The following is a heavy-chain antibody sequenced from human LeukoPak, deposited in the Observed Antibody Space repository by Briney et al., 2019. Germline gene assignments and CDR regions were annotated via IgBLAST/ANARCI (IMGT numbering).Heavy chain of an antibody. CDR1: GYSFTNYW. V-gene: IGHV5-51*01. Sequence: GESLKISCKGSGYSFTNYWIGWVRQMPGKGLEWMGIIYPGDSDTRYSPSFQGQVTISADKSISTAYLQWSSLKASDTAMYYCARLGRYCSGGSCYRLPYFDYWGQGTLVTVSS. D-gene: IGHD2-15*01. CDR3: ARLGRYCSGGSCYRLPYFDY. J-gene: IGHJ4*02. CDR2: IYPGDSDT.